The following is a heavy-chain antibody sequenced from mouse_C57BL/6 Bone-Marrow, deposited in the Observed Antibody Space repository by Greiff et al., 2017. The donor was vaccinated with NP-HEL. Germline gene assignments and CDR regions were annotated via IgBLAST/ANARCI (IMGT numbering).Heavy chain of an antibody. CDR2: ISDGGSYT. J-gene: IGHJ1*03. D-gene: IGHD2-3*01. CDR3: ARDSLYDGRGYFDV. V-gene: IGHV5-4*01. Sequence: EVMLVESGGGLVKPGGSLKLSCAASGFTFSSYAMSWVRQTPEKRLEWVATISDGGSYTYYPDNVKGRFTISRDNAKNNLYLQMSHLKSEDTAMYYCARDSLYDGRGYFDVWGTGTTVTVSS. CDR1: GFTFSSYA.